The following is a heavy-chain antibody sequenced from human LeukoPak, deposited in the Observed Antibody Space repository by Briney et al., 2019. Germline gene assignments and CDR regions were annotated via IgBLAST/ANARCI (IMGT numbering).Heavy chain of an antibody. CDR2: MNPNSGNT. CDR1: GYTFTICD. J-gene: IGHJ4*02. D-gene: IGHD6-19*01. V-gene: IGHV1-8*01. Sequence: ASVKVSCKASGYTFTICDINWVRQATGQGLEWLGWMNPNSGNTGYAQSFQGRVTMTRDTSISTAYMELSNLRSEDTAIYYCTRGSSGRRDYWGQGTLVTVSS. CDR3: TRGSSGRRDY.